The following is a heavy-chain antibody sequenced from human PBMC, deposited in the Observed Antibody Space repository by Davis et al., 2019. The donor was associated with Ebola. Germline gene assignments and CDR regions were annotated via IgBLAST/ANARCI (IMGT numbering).Heavy chain of an antibody. V-gene: IGHV3-23*01. CDR2: ISAGGTAP. Sequence: PGGSLRLSCAASEFTFSNYGMTWVRQAPGKGLEWVSSISAGGTAPYYADSVKGRFTISRDNSKNTLYLQMNSLRDEDTAVYYCARESTRPFDYWGQGTLVAVSS. CDR3: ARESTRPFDY. D-gene: IGHD5-24*01. J-gene: IGHJ4*02. CDR1: EFTFSNYG.